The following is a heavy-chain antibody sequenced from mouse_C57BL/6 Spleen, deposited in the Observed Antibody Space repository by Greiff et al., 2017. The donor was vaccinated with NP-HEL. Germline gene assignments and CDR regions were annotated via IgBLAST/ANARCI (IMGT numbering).Heavy chain of an antibody. Sequence: EVKVVESEGGLVQPGSSMKLSCTASGFTFSDYYMAWVRQVPEKGLEWVANLNYDGSSTYYLHSLKSRFIISRENAKNILYLQMSSLKSEDTATYYCAREGYDAMDYWGQGTSVTVSS. CDR2: LNYDGSST. CDR3: AREGYDAMDY. J-gene: IGHJ4*01. V-gene: IGHV5-16*01. CDR1: GFTFSDYY.